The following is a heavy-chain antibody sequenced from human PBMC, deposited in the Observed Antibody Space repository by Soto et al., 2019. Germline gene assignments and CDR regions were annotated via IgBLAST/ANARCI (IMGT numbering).Heavy chain of an antibody. CDR1: GFSVSTSGVG. CDR3: AHKGGRGAGMDV. V-gene: IGHV2-5*02. Sequence: QITLRESGPTLVKPTQTLTLTCTFSGFSVSTSGVGVAWIRQPPGKALEWLALIYWDDDKRYSPFLQSRVTITQDTSKSPVVLTMTNMYPVDTATYYCAHKGGRGAGMDVWGQGTTVTVSS. J-gene: IGHJ6*02. D-gene: IGHD2-15*01. CDR2: IYWDDDK.